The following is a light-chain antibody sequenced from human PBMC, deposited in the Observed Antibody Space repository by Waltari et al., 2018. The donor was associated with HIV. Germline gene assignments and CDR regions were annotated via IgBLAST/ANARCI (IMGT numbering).Light chain of an antibody. CDR3: QQYNNWPPYT. Sequence: EIVMTQSQATLSVSPGERATLSCRASQSVSSNLGWYQQKPGQAPRLLIYGASTRATGIPARFSGSGSGTEFTLTISSLQSEDFAVYYCQQYNNWPPYTFGQGTKLEIK. V-gene: IGKV3-15*01. J-gene: IGKJ2*01. CDR2: GAS. CDR1: QSVSSN.